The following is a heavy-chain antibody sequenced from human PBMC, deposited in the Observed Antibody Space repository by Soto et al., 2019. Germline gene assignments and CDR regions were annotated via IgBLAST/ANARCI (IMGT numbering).Heavy chain of an antibody. CDR3: ARVGVVAATFGYYYGMDV. CDR2: IYHSGST. CDR1: GGSISSSNW. V-gene: IGHV4-4*02. J-gene: IGHJ6*02. Sequence: SETLSLTCAVSGGSISSSNWWSWVRQPPGKGLEWIGEIYHSGSTNYNPSLKSRVTISVDKSKNQFSLKLSSVTAADTAVYYCARVGVVAATFGYYYGMDVWGQGTTVTGSS. D-gene: IGHD2-15*01.